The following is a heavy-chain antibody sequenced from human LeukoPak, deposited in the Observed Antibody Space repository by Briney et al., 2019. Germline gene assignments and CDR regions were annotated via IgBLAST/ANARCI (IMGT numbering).Heavy chain of an antibody. Sequence: GGSLRLSCAASGFTFSGYVMTWVRQAPGKGLEWVANIKDDGSDKYYVDSVKGRFSISKDNAKNSLYLQMNSLRVEDTAVYYCVPLNWNPPGDFDRWGQGTLVTVSS. V-gene: IGHV3-7*01. D-gene: IGHD1-20*01. CDR1: GFTFSGYV. CDR3: VPLNWNPPGDFDR. J-gene: IGHJ4*02. CDR2: IKDDGSDK.